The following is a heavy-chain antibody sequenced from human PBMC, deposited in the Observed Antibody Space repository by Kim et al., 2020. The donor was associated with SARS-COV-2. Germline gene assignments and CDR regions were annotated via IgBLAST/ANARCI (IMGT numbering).Heavy chain of an antibody. J-gene: IGHJ4*02. Sequence: GGSLRLSCEASGFTFSGYWMTWIRQAPGKGLEWVSYITSSGSSIYYADSVKGRFTISRDNAKNSLYLQMNSLRAEDTAVYYCARDNPDGSYSPRDEYYFEHWSQRNLVTIST. D-gene: IGHD1-26*01. CDR3: ARDNPDGSYSPRDEYYFEH. CDR2: ITSSGSSI. CDR1: GFTFSGYW. V-gene: IGHV3-11*01.